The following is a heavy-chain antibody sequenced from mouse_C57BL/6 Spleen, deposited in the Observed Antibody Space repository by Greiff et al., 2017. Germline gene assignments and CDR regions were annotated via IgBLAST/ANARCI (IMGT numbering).Heavy chain of an antibody. J-gene: IGHJ2*01. Sequence: QVQLQQSGAELVRPGSSVKLSCKASGYTFTSYWMHWVKQRPIQGLEWIGNIDPSDSETHYNQKFKDKATLTVDKSSSTAYMQLSSLTSEDSAVYYCARSSNAAPRYYFDYWGQGTTLTVSS. V-gene: IGHV1-52*01. CDR2: IDPSDSET. CDR3: ARSSNAAPRYYFDY. CDR1: GYTFTSYW. D-gene: IGHD2-5*01.